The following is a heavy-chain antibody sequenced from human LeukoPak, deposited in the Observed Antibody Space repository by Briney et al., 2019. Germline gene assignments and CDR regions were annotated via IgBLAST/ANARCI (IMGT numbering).Heavy chain of an antibody. CDR3: ARRSRNGLDAFDI. J-gene: IGHJ3*02. CDR1: AYTFTDYY. CDR2: IDPNNADT. D-gene: IGHD1-14*01. Sequence: ASVKVSCKASAYTFTDYYMHWVRQAPGQGLEWMGWIDPNNADTDYAQKFQGRVTMTRDRSISTTYMELSRLTSDDTAVYYCARRSRNGLDAFDIWGQGTMVTVSS. V-gene: IGHV1-2*02.